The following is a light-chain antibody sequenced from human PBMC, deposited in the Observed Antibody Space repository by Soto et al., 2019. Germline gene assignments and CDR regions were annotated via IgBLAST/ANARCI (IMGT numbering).Light chain of an antibody. CDR2: VEGTGTY. Sequence: PVLTHSSSASAYLETSVKLTCTLSSGHRSYIIAWHQQQPGKAPRYLMKVEGTGTYNKGSGVPDRFSGSSSGSDRYLTISNLQSEDEADYYCETWDTNTYVFGTGTKVTVL. CDR1: SGHRSYI. V-gene: IGLV4-60*03. J-gene: IGLJ1*01. CDR3: ETWDTNTYV.